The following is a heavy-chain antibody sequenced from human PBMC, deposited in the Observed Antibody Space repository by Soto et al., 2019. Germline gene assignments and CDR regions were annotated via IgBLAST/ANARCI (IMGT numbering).Heavy chain of an antibody. V-gene: IGHV3-23*01. CDR2: IGRDTTTK. Sequence: EVHLLESGGGLVQPGGSLRLSCAASGFTFSSYAMSWVRLAPGKGLEWVSIIGRDTTTKYYADSVKGRFTISRDNSKNTLYLQMNSLRAEDTAVYYCAKGTHDCLTGYSYYFDNWGQGTLVTVSS. CDR3: AKGTHDCLTGYSYYFDN. D-gene: IGHD3-9*01. CDR1: GFTFSSYA. J-gene: IGHJ4*02.